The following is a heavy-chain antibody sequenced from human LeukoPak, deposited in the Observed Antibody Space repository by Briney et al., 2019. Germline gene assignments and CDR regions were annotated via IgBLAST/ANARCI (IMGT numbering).Heavy chain of an antibody. CDR3: AKDRTVVTRAYYFDY. J-gene: IGHJ4*02. Sequence: PGGSLRLSCAASGFTFSRHAMHWVRQAPGKGLEWVSYISSSGSTIYYADSVKGRFTISRDNAKNSLYLQMNSLRAEDTAVYYCAKDRTVVTRAYYFDYWGQGTLVTVSS. CDR2: ISSSGSTI. V-gene: IGHV3-48*03. D-gene: IGHD4-23*01. CDR1: GFTFSRHA.